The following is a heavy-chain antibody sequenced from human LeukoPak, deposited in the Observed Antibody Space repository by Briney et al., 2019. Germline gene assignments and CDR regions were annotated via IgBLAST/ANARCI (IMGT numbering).Heavy chain of an antibody. CDR3: ARDSSDYGDYHFDY. J-gene: IGHJ4*02. CDR2: IYTSGST. D-gene: IGHD4-17*01. Sequence: KPSETLSLTCIVSGGSISSYYWSWIRQPAGKGLEWIGRIYTSGSTNYNPSLKSRVTMSVDTSKNQFSLKLSSVTAADTAVYYCARDSSDYGDYHFDYWGQGTLVTVSS. V-gene: IGHV4-4*07. CDR1: GGSISSYY.